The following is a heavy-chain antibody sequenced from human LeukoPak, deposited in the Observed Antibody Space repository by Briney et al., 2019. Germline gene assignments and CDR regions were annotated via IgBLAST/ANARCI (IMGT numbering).Heavy chain of an antibody. Sequence: SETLSLTCSVSDDSITMYYWTWIRRPPGKGLEWIGYVDHTGSTNFNPSLNGRVSISRDTTKNLFSLRLRSVTAADTAVYFCARGRVSSSTWYSTYYYYFYMDVWGKGTTVTVSS. CDR2: VDHTGST. CDR1: DDSITMYY. CDR3: ARGRVSSSTWYSTYYYYFYMDV. D-gene: IGHD1-1*01. J-gene: IGHJ6*03. V-gene: IGHV4-59*01.